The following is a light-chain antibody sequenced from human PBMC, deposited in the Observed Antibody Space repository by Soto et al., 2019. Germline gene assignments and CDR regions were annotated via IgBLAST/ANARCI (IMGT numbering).Light chain of an antibody. V-gene: IGLV2-14*03. CDR2: AVS. CDR3: GSYTTSITVI. CDR1: SSDVGDHNS. J-gene: IGLJ2*01. Sequence: QSVLTQPASVSGSPGQSITISCTGTSSDVGDHNSVSWYQQQPGKAPKLMIYAVSNRPSGVSNRFSGSKSGNTASLTISGLHAEDEADYYCGSYTTSITVIFGGRTKVTVL.